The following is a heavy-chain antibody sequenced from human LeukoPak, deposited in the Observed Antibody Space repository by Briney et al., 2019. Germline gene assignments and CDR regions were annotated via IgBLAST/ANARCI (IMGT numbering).Heavy chain of an antibody. D-gene: IGHD3-3*01. V-gene: IGHV3-33*01. CDR1: GFTFSSCG. CDR3: ARDGGNQEYYDFWSGYSYYYYGMDV. CDR2: IWYDGSNK. J-gene: IGHJ6*02. Sequence: GGSLRLSCAASGFTFSSCGMHWVRQAPGKGLEWVAVIWYDGSNKYYGDSVKGRFTISRDNSKNTLYLQMNSLRAEDTAVYYCARDGGNQEYYDFWSGYSYYYYGMDVWGQGTTVTVSS.